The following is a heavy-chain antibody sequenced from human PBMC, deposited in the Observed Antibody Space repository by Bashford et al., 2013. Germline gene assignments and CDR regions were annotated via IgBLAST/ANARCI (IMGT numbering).Heavy chain of an antibody. Sequence: ASVKVSCKASGYTFTSYGISWVRQAPGQGLEWMGWISAYNGNTNYAQKLQGRVTMTTDTSTSTAYMELRSLTSEDTAVYYCTRGPPNWGFDYWGPGTLVTVSS. CDR3: TRGPPNWGFDY. CDR1: GYTFTSYG. CDR2: ISAYNGNT. V-gene: IGHV1-18*01. J-gene: IGHJ4*02. D-gene: IGHD7-27*01.